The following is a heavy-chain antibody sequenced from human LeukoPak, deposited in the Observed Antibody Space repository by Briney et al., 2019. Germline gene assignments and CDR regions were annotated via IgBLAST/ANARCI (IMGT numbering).Heavy chain of an antibody. CDR1: GGSISSYY. V-gene: IGHV4-4*07. CDR3: ASRTIQSIGGRRGDTFDI. CDR2: IYTSGST. D-gene: IGHD3-3*01. Sequence: SETLSLTCTVSGGSISSYYWSWIRQPAGKGLEWIGRIYTSGSTNYNPSLKSRVTMSVDTSKNQFSLKLSSVTAADTAVYYCASRTIQSIGGRRGDTFDIWGQGTKVTVSS. J-gene: IGHJ3*02.